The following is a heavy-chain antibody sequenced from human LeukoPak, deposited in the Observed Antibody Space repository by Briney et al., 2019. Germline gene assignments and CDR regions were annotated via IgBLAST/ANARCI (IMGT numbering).Heavy chain of an antibody. J-gene: IGHJ4*02. V-gene: IGHV1-69*04. CDR1: GGTFSSYA. CDR3: ARCTYYDSSGDYNFDY. CDR2: IIPILGIA. Sequence: ASVKVSCKASGGTFSSYAISWVRQAPGQGLEWMGRIIPILGIANYAQKFQCRVTITADKSTSTAYMELSSLRSEDTAVYYCARCTYYDSSGDYNFDYWGQGTLVTVSS. D-gene: IGHD3-22*01.